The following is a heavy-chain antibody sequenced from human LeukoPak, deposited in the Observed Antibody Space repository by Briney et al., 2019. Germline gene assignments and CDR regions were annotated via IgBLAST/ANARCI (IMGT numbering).Heavy chain of an antibody. CDR2: ISAYNGNT. J-gene: IGHJ6*03. V-gene: IGHV1-18*04. CDR3: ARAGGWCSSTSCYYYMDV. CDR1: GYTFTGYY. D-gene: IGHD2-2*01. Sequence: ASVKVSCKASGYTFTGYYMHWVRQAPGQGLEWMGWISAYNGNTNYAQKLQGRVTMTTDTSTSTAYMELRSLRSDDTAVYYCARAGGWCSSTSCYYYMDVWGKGTTVTISS.